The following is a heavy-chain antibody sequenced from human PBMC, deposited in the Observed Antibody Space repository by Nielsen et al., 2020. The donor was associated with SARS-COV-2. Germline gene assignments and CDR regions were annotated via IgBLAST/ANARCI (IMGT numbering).Heavy chain of an antibody. CDR2: ISGGGITI. CDR1: GFPLSSYE. J-gene: IGHJ4*02. Sequence: GGSLRLSCAASGFPLSSYELNWVRQAPGKGLEWVASISGGGITIFYADSVKGRFTISRDNAKNSLFLQMNSLRAEDTATYYCAYGGYGGNSWMFDYWGQGTLVTVSS. V-gene: IGHV3-48*03. CDR3: AYGGYGGNSWMFDY. D-gene: IGHD4-23*01.